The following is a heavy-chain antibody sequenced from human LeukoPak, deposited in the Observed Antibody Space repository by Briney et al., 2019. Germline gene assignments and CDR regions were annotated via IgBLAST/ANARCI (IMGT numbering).Heavy chain of an antibody. J-gene: IGHJ1*01. CDR2: IYWDDDK. CDR1: GFSLSTSGVG. CDR3: AHSTRWIGYYKEYFQN. V-gene: IGHV2-5*02. Sequence: SGPALVNPTQTLTLTCTFSGFSLSTSGVGVTCIRQPPGKALEWVAIIYWDDDKRYSPSLKNRLTITKDTSKNQVVLAMTNMDPVDTATYYCAHSTRWIGYYKEYFQNWGQGILVTVSS. D-gene: IGHD3-3*01.